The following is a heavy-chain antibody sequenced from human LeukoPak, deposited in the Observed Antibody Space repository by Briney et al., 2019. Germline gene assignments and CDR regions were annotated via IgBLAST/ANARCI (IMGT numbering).Heavy chain of an antibody. D-gene: IGHD6-13*01. V-gene: IGHV4-59*11. CDR3: ARGYSSSWFY. J-gene: IGHJ4*02. CDR2: IYYSGST. CDR1: GGSISSHY. Sequence: PSETLSLTCIVSGGSISSHYWSWIRQPPGKGLEWIGYIYYSGSTNYNPSLKSRVTISVDTSKNQFSLNLSSATAADTAVYYCARGYSSSWFYWGQGTLVTVSS.